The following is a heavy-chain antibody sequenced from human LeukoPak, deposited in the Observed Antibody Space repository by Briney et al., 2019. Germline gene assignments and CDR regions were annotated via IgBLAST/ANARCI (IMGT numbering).Heavy chain of an antibody. CDR2: IKQDGSEK. V-gene: IGHV3-7*05. J-gene: IGHJ5*02. CDR3: ARASDPWLQLT. CDR1: GFTFSNYW. D-gene: IGHD5-24*01. Sequence: GGSLRLSCAASGFTFSNYWMIWVRQAPGQGLEWVGNIKQDGSEKRYADSVRGRFSISRDNAQTSLYLQMNSLRAEDTAVYYCARASDPWLQLTWGQGTLVTVSS.